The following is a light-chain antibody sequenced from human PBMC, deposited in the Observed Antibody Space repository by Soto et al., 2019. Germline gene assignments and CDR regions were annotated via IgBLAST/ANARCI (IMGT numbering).Light chain of an antibody. CDR3: QQYENLHT. Sequence: IHMTQSPYSLSASLGCIVTITCQAGLDISTLLNWYQQKPGKTPKLLIYDASNLEVGVPSRFSGGGSGTDFTLTISRLQTEDIATHYCQQYENLHTFRPGTRLEIK. CDR2: DAS. V-gene: IGKV1-33*01. CDR1: LDISTL. J-gene: IGKJ5*01.